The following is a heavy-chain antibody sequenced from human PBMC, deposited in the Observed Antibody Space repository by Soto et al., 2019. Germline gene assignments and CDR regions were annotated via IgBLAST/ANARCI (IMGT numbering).Heavy chain of an antibody. CDR3: ATVDTVVGY. J-gene: IGHJ4*02. Sequence: GGSLRLSCAASGFTLSSYSIHWVRQAPGKGLEWVSYISSSSSTIYYADSVKGRFTISRDNAKNSLYLQMNSLRDEDTAVYYCATVDTVVGYWGQGTLVTVSS. CDR1: GFTLSSYS. V-gene: IGHV3-48*02. CDR2: ISSSSSTI. D-gene: IGHD5-18*01.